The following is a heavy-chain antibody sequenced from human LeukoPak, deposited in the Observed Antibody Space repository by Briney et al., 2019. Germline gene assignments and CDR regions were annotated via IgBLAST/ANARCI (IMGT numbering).Heavy chain of an antibody. Sequence: GGSLRLSCAASGFTFSSYAMSWVRQAPGKGLGWVSAISGSGGSTYYADSVKGRFTISKDNSKNTLYLQMNSLRAEGTAVYYCARRRGYSGYDLDYWGEATLVTVSS. J-gene: IGHJ4*02. D-gene: IGHD5-12*01. V-gene: IGHV3-23*01. CDR2: ISGSGGST. CDR1: GFTFSSYA. CDR3: ARRRGYSGYDLDY.